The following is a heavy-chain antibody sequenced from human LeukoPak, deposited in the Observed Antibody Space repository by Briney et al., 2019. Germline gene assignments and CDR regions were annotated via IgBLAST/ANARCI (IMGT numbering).Heavy chain of an antibody. Sequence: PGGSLRLSCAASGXTFSSYALSWVRQAPGKGLEWVSVISGSGANTYYADSVKGRFTVSRDNSKNTLYLQMNSLRAEDAAEYFCARSYTTSSVYYFHHWGQGTLVTVSS. CDR2: ISGSGANT. CDR3: ARSYTTSSVYYFHH. V-gene: IGHV3-23*01. CDR1: GXTFSSYA. D-gene: IGHD6-6*01. J-gene: IGHJ1*01.